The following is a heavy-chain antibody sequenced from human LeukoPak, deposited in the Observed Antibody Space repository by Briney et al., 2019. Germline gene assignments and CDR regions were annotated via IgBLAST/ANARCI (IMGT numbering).Heavy chain of an antibody. J-gene: IGHJ4*02. CDR1: GGSISSSSYY. CDR2: IYYSGST. Sequence: SETLSLTCTVSGGSISSSSYYWGWIRQPPGKGLEWIGGIYYSGSTYYNPSLKSRVTISVDTSNNQFSLRLSSVTAADTAVYYCARGGRYYDSRGYHREYYFDFWGQGTLVTVSS. D-gene: IGHD3-22*01. V-gene: IGHV4-39*07. CDR3: ARGGRYYDSRGYHREYYFDF.